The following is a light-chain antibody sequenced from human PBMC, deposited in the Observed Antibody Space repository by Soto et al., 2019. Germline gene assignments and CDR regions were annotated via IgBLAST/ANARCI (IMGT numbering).Light chain of an antibody. Sequence: QSVLTQPASVSGSPGQSITISCTGSSSDFGAYNFVSWYQHHPGRAPKLILYEVTTRPSGVSSRFSGSKSGNTASLTISGLQADDEATYYCSSYTSTNTPYVFGTGTKVTV. CDR3: SSYTSTNTPYV. V-gene: IGLV2-14*01. CDR1: SSDFGAYNF. J-gene: IGLJ1*01. CDR2: EVT.